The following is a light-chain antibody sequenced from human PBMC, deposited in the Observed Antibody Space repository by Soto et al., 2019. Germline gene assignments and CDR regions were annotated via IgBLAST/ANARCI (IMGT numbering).Light chain of an antibody. Sequence: EIVLTQSPDTLSLSPGERATLSCRASQSVSSSYLAWYQQKPGQAPRLLIYGASSRATGIPDRFSGSGSGTDFTLPISRLEPEDFAVYYCQQYGSSPPLTFGGGTKVEIK. CDR3: QQYGSSPPLT. CDR1: QSVSSSY. CDR2: GAS. V-gene: IGKV3-20*01. J-gene: IGKJ4*01.